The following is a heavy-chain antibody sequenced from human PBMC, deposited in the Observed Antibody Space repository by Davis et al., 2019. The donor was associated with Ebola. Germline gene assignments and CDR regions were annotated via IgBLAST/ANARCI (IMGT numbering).Heavy chain of an antibody. V-gene: IGHV4-31*03. CDR3: ARDRGLSTPGYMDV. CDR1: GGSISSGGYY. CDR2: IYYSGST. D-gene: IGHD4/OR15-4a*01. Sequence: SETLSLTCTVSGGSISSGGYYWSWIRQHPGKGLEWIGYIYYSGSTYYNPSLKSRVTISVDTSKNQFSLKLSSVTAADTAVYYWARDRGLSTPGYMDVWGKGTTVTVSS. J-gene: IGHJ6*03.